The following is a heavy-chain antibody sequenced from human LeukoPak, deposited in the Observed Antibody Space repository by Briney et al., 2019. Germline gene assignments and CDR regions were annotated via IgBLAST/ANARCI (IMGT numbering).Heavy chain of an antibody. J-gene: IGHJ3*02. V-gene: IGHV1-69*04. CDR2: IIPILGIA. CDR3: ARPYYYDSSGYYSGAFDI. Sequence: SAKVSCKASGGTFSSYAISWVRQAPGQGLEWMGRIIPILGIANYAQKFQGRVTITADKSTSTAYMELSSLRSEDTAVYYCARPYYYDSSGYYSGAFDIWGQGTMVTVSS. CDR1: GGTFSSYA. D-gene: IGHD3-22*01.